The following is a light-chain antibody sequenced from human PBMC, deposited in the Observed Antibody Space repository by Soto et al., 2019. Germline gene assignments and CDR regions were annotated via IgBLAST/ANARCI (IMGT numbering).Light chain of an antibody. CDR1: SSDVGGYNS. CDR2: NVS. Sequence: QSVLTQPASVSGPPGQSIAISCTGTSSDVGGYNSVSWYQQHPGKAPKLMIYNVSNRPSGVSDRFSGSKSGNTASLTISGLQAEYYADYYCSSYTSSNTSVFGTGPNVTVL. J-gene: IGLJ1*01. CDR3: SSYTSSNTSV. V-gene: IGLV2-14*03.